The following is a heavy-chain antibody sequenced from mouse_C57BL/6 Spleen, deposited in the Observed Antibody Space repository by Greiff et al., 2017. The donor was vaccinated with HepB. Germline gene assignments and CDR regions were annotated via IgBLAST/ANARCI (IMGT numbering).Heavy chain of an antibody. J-gene: IGHJ4*01. CDR1: GYTFTDYY. V-gene: IGHV1-75*01. CDR2: IFPGSGST. D-gene: IGHD1-1*01. Sequence: QVQLQQSGPELVKPGASVKISCKASGYTFTDYYINWVKQRPGQGLEWIGWIFPGSGSTYYNEKFKGKATLTVDKSSSTAYMLLSSLTSEDSAVYFCARHYYGRAPYYAMDYWGQGTSVTVSS. CDR3: ARHYYGRAPYYAMDY.